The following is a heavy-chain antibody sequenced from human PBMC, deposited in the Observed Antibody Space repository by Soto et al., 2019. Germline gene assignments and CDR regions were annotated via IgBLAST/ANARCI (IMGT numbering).Heavy chain of an antibody. Sequence: GGSLRLSCAASGFTFTTYAMNWVRQAPWKGLEWVSTISGSGGSTYYADSVKGRFAISRDNSKNTLYLQMSSLRAEDTAVYYCAKVPFLSGSGSPASLDYWGQGTLVTVSS. D-gene: IGHD3-10*01. J-gene: IGHJ4*02. CDR3: AKVPFLSGSGSPASLDY. V-gene: IGHV3-23*01. CDR1: GFTFTTYA. CDR2: ISGSGGST.